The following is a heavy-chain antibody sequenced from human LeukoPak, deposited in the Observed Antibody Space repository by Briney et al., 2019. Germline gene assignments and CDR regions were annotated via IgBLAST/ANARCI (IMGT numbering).Heavy chain of an antibody. CDR3: ARVPLGRQLDY. Sequence: SETLSLTCTVSGGSISSGDNYWSWIRQHPGKGLEWIGYIYYSGSTYYNPSLKSRVTISVDTSKNQFSPKLSSVTAADTAVYYCARVPLGRQLDYWGQGTLVTVSS. CDR2: IYYSGST. D-gene: IGHD2-15*01. CDR1: GGSISSGDNY. J-gene: IGHJ4*02. V-gene: IGHV4-31*03.